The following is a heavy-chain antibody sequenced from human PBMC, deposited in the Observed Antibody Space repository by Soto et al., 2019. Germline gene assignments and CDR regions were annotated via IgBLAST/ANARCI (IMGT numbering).Heavy chain of an antibody. CDR1: GYTFTNFG. J-gene: IGHJ4*02. D-gene: IGHD3-10*01. V-gene: IGHV1-18*01. CDR2: ISHWGKT. CDR3: ASDVDGSGSDYTDY. Sequence: QVQLVQSGAEVKKPGASVKVSCKASGYTFTNFGISWVRQAPGQGLEWMGWISHWGKTNNAQKLQGRVTMTTETSASTAFMELRSLRSDRTAMYFCASDVDGSGSDYTDYWGQGTLVTVSS.